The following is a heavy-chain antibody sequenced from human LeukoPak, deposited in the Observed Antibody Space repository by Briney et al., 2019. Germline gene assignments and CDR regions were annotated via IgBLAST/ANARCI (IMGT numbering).Heavy chain of an antibody. CDR3: ARQEYSSSRDAFDI. D-gene: IGHD6-6*01. Sequence: PSETLSLTCTVSGGSNSSYYWSWIRQPPGKGLEWIGYIYTSGSTNYNPSLKSRVTISVDTSKNQFSLKLSSVTAADTAVYYCARQEYSSSRDAFDIWGQGTMVTVSS. CDR2: IYTSGST. V-gene: IGHV4-4*09. J-gene: IGHJ3*02. CDR1: GGSNSSYY.